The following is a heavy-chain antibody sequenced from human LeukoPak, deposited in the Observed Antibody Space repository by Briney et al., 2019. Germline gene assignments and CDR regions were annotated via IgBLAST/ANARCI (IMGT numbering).Heavy chain of an antibody. CDR3: ALITMVRGIWFDP. CDR2: IYPGDSDA. J-gene: IGHJ5*02. Sequence: GESLKISCKGSGYSFTSYWIGWVRQMPGKGLEWMGIIYPGDSDARYSPSFQGQVTISADKSISTAYLQWSSLKASDTAMYYCALITMVRGIWFDPWGQGTLVTVSP. V-gene: IGHV5-51*01. D-gene: IGHD3-10*01. CDR1: GYSFTSYW.